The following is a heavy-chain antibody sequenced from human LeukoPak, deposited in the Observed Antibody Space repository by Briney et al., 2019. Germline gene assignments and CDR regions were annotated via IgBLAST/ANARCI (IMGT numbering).Heavy chain of an antibody. CDR1: GGTFSSYA. J-gene: IGHJ4*02. CDR2: IIPIFGTA. V-gene: IGHV1-69*13. D-gene: IGHD3-9*01. Sequence: GASVKVSCKASGGTFSSYAISWVRQAPGQGLEWMGGIIPIFGTANYAQKFQGRVTITADESTSTAYMELSSLRSEDTAVYYCARGTRYFDWAPFDYWGQGTLVTVSS. CDR3: ARGTRYFDWAPFDY.